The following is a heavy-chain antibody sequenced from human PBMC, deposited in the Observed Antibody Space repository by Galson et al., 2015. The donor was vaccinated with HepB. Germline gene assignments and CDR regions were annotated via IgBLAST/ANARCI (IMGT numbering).Heavy chain of an antibody. J-gene: IGHJ4*02. CDR1: GYTFTSYA. CDR3: ARAQRSLGGGSGSYYGY. Sequence: SVKVSCKASGYTFTSYAMHWVRQAPGQRLEWMGWINAGNGNTKYSQKFQGRVTITRDTSASTAYMELSSLRSEDTAVYYCARAQRSLGGGSGSYYGYWGQGTLVTVSS. CDR2: INAGNGNT. D-gene: IGHD3-10*01. V-gene: IGHV1-3*01.